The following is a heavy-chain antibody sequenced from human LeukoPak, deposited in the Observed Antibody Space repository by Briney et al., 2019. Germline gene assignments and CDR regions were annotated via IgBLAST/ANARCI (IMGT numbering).Heavy chain of an antibody. Sequence: SETLSLTCTVSGGSISSYYWSWIRQPPGKGLEWIGYIYYSGSTNYIPSLKSRVTISVDTSKNQFSLRLSSVTAADTALYYCAGDCSSSSCYDYWGQGTLVTVSS. J-gene: IGHJ4*02. CDR3: AGDCSSSSCYDY. D-gene: IGHD2-2*01. V-gene: IGHV4-59*01. CDR2: IYYSGST. CDR1: GGSISSYY.